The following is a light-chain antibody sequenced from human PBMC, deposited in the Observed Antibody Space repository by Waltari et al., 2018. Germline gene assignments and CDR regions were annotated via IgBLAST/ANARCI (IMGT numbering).Light chain of an antibody. CDR3: QSFDISLSGHVV. J-gene: IGLJ2*01. CDR1: SSNLGAGYD. V-gene: IGLV1-40*01. CDR2: DNF. Sequence: QSVLTQPPSVSGAPGQRVIISCTGSSSNLGAGYDVHWYQQLPGTAPKLLIYDNFHRPSGVPDRFSGSKSGTSASLAITGLQAEDEADYFCQSFDISLSGHVVFGGGTKLTVL.